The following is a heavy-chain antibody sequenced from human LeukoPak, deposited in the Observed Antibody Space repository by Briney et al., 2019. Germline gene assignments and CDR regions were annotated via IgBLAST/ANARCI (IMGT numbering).Heavy chain of an antibody. CDR1: GFTLSSYD. V-gene: IGHV3-13*04. D-gene: IGHD2-15*01. J-gene: IGHJ4*02. CDR3: ARATVGLDY. Sequence: GGPLRLSCAASGFTLSSYDMHWVRQATGKGLEWVSTIGTAGDTYYSGSVKGRFTISRENAKNALYPQMNSLRAGDTAVYYCARATVGLDYWGQGTLVTVSS. CDR2: IGTAGDT.